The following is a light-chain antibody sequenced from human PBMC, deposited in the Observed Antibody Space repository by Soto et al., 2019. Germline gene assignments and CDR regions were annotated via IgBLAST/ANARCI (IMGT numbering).Light chain of an antibody. CDR3: QQYNNWPQT. J-gene: IGKJ1*01. CDR2: GAS. V-gene: IGKV3-15*01. CDR1: QSVGTS. Sequence: ETVLTQSPATLSLSPGDRATLSCRASQSVGTSIAWYQQKPGQAPRLLIYGASTRATGIPARFSGSGSGTEFTLTISSLQSEDFAVYYCQQYNNWPQTFGQGTKVDI.